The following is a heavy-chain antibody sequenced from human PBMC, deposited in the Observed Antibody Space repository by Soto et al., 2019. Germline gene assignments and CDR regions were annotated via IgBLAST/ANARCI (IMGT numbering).Heavy chain of an antibody. CDR3: ARVQPYDYGANSGWFDP. Sequence: QVQLQESGPGLVTPSQALSLTCSVSGGPISSSGYYWSWIRQHPGKGLEWIGYIFYSGATYYNPSLKSRSFISVDTSKNQFSLRLSSVTAADTAVYYCARVQPYDYGANSGWFDPWGQGTLVTVSA. CDR2: IFYSGAT. J-gene: IGHJ5*02. CDR1: GGPISSSGYY. V-gene: IGHV4-31*03. D-gene: IGHD4-17*01.